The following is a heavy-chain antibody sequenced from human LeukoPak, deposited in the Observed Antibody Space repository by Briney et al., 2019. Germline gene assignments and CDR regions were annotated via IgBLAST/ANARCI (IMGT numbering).Heavy chain of an antibody. J-gene: IGHJ4*02. Sequence: GGSLRLSCGAPGFTFSSYGMHWVRQAPGKGLEWVAFIRNDGRNKYYADSVKGRFTISRDNSKNTLYLQMNSLRAEDTAVYYCARDRWNWNYGAANYFDYWGQGTLVTVSS. CDR1: GFTFSSYG. V-gene: IGHV3-30*02. CDR3: ARDRWNWNYGAANYFDY. CDR2: IRNDGRNK. D-gene: IGHD1-7*01.